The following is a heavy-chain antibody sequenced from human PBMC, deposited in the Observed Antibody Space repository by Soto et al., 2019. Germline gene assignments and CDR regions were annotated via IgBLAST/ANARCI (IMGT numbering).Heavy chain of an antibody. Sequence: XSVKFSCEASVYCFNCYGSSWVRQAPGQGLEWMGWISAYNCNSNDAQKFQDRVTMTTDSSTTTGYMELRNIISDDTAVYSSARVRGIHYYFYVIEVRGQGTTVTVS. J-gene: IGHJ6*02. CDR3: ARVRGIHYYFYVIEV. D-gene: IGHD2-21*01. CDR2: ISAYNCNS. CDR1: VYCFNCYG. V-gene: IGHV1-18*01.